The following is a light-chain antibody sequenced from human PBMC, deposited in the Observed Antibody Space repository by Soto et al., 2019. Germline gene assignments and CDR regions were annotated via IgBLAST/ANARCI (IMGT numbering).Light chain of an antibody. CDR2: DAA. CDR1: QSVGSS. CDR3: QQRDDWPPLN. J-gene: IGKJ1*01. V-gene: IGKV3-11*01. Sequence: EIVLTQSPATLPLSPGERATLSCRASQSVGSSLAWYQQKPGQAPRLLIYDAANRATGIQARFSGSGSGTDFTPTISSLQSEDFVVYYCQQRDDWPPLNFGQGNKVEIK.